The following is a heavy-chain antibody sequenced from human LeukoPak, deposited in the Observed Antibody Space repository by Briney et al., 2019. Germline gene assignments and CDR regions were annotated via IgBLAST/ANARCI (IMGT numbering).Heavy chain of an antibody. Sequence: ASVKVSCKASGYTFTSHGITWVRQAPGQGLEWMGWISTYNVNTNYAQKLQGRVTMTTDTSTSTAYMELRSLRSDDTAVYYCARDAQADWLFDAFDIWGQGTMVTVSS. CDR1: GYTFTSHG. CDR2: ISTYNVNT. D-gene: IGHD3-9*01. CDR3: ARDAQADWLFDAFDI. J-gene: IGHJ3*02. V-gene: IGHV1-18*04.